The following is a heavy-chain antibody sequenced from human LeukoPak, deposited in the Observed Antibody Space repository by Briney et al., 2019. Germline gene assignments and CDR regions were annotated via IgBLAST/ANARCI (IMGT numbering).Heavy chain of an antibody. CDR1: GFTFSSYA. D-gene: IGHD3-10*01. J-gene: IGHJ4*02. V-gene: IGHV3-23*01. CDR2: ISGSGGST. Sequence: GGSLRLSCAASGFTFSSYAMSWVRQAPGKGLEWVSAISGSGGSTYYADSVKGRFTISRDNSKNTLYLQMNSLRAEDTAVYYCAKDGGVENYYGSGSDGSFDYWGQGTLVTVSS. CDR3: AKDGGVENYYGSGSDGSFDY.